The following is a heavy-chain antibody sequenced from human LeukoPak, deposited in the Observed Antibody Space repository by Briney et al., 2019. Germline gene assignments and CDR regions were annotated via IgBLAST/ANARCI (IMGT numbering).Heavy chain of an antibody. J-gene: IGHJ6*03. Sequence: ASVKVSCKASGYTFTSYAMHWVRQAPGQRLEWMGWINAGNGNTKYSQKFQGRVTITRDTSASTAYMELSSLRSEDTAVYYCARVYRSPGSSSVTDYYYYMDVWGKGTTVTVSS. CDR3: ARVYRSPGSSSVTDYYYYMDV. V-gene: IGHV1-3*01. CDR2: INAGNGNT. D-gene: IGHD6-6*01. CDR1: GYTFTSYA.